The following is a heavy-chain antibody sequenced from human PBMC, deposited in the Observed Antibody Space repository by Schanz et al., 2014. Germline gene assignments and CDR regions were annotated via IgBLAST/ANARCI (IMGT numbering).Heavy chain of an antibody. CDR1: GFPFNEYG. D-gene: IGHD6-13*01. Sequence: EVQLLESGGGLVQPGRSLRLSCAASGFPFNEYGMLWVRQAPGKGLEWVSSISWNSGSIDYADSVKGRFTISRDNSKNTLDLQMNSLRAEDTAIYYCAKDLAAVGVFDYWGQGTLVTVSS. J-gene: IGHJ4*02. V-gene: IGHV3-9*01. CDR3: AKDLAAVGVFDY. CDR2: ISWNSGSI.